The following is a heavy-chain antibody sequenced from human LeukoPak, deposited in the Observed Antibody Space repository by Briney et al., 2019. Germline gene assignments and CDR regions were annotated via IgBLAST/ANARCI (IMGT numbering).Heavy chain of an antibody. V-gene: IGHV3-74*01. Sequence: GGSLRLSCAASGFTFSNYWMDWVRQAAGKGLVWVSRIHPDGKNTAYADSVKGRFTISRDNARNTLFLQMNSLRTEDAAVYYCATYVDTVRYDAFDVWGQGTMVTVSS. CDR1: GFTFSNYW. D-gene: IGHD5-18*01. CDR2: IHPDGKNT. CDR3: ATYVDTVRYDAFDV. J-gene: IGHJ3*01.